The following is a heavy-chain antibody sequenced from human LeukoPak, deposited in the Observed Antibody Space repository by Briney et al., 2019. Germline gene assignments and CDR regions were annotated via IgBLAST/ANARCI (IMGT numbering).Heavy chain of an antibody. V-gene: IGHV3-33*01. CDR2: IWYDGSNK. CDR1: GFTFSSYG. Sequence: GRSLRLSCAASGFTFSSYGMHWVRQAPGKGLEWVAVIWYDGSNKYYADSVKGRFTISRENSKNTLYLQMNSLRAEDTAVYYCARESIIYGSGSYYNWFDPWGQGTLVTVSS. D-gene: IGHD3-10*01. CDR3: ARESIIYGSGSYYNWFDP. J-gene: IGHJ5*02.